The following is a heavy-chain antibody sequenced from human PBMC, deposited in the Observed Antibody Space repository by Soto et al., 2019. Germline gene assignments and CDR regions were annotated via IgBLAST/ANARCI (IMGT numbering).Heavy chain of an antibody. CDR1: GFTFTSYW. J-gene: IGHJ4*01. V-gene: IGHV3-74*01. Sequence: EVQLVESGGDLVQPGGSLRLSCAASGFTFTSYWMHWVRQSPGKGLVWVSRINPDGSRTSYADSVKGRFPISRDNAKNTRYLQMNSLGAEDTAVYYCARVAVTTYYFAYWGHGTLVPVSS. CDR3: ARVAVTTYYFAY. CDR2: INPDGSRT. D-gene: IGHD4-17*01.